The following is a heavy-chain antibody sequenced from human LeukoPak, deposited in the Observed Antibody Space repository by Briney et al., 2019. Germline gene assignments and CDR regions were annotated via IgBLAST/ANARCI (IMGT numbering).Heavy chain of an antibody. CDR1: GFTFSNYV. CDR3: ARRDIVVVVSASDY. V-gene: IGHV3-23*01. D-gene: IGHD2-15*01. CDR2: ITASGDST. Sequence: GGSLRLSCAASGFTFSNYVMIWVRQAPGKGLEWVSGITASGDSTYYGDSVKGRFTMSRDDSKNTVYLQMNSLRVDDTAVYFCARRDIVVVVSASDYWGQGTLVTVSS. J-gene: IGHJ4*02.